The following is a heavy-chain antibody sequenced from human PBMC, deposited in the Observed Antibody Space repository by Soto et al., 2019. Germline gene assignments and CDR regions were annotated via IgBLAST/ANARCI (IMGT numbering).Heavy chain of an antibody. CDR1: GGSISSGCYY. V-gene: IGHV4-31*03. D-gene: IGHD2-2*01. CDR2: IYYSGST. J-gene: IGHJ4*02. Sequence: SETLSLTCTVSGGSISSGCYYWSWIRQHPGKGLEWIGYIYYSGSTYYNPSLKSRVTISVDTSKNQFSLKLSSVTAADTAVYYCARRYCSSTSCSRKYYFDYWGQGTLVTVSS. CDR3: ARRYCSSTSCSRKYYFDY.